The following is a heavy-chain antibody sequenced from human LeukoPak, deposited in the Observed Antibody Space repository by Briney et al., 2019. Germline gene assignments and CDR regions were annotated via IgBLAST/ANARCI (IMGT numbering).Heavy chain of an antibody. CDR2: ISGSGGST. CDR3: AKAERVVPAASTDY. Sequence: PGGSLRLSCAASGFTFSSYAMSWVRQAPGKGLEWVSAISGSGGSTYYADSVKGRFTISRDNSKNTLYLQMNSLRAEDTAVYYCAKAERVVPAASTDYWGQGTLVTVSS. D-gene: IGHD2-2*01. CDR1: GFTFSSYA. J-gene: IGHJ4*02. V-gene: IGHV3-23*01.